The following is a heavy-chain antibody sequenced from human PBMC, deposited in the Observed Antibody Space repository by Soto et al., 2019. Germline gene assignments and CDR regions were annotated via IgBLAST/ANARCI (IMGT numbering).Heavy chain of an antibody. D-gene: IGHD3-9*01. J-gene: IGHJ1*01. CDR2: IYWDDNK. CDR3: AHTNYDILTGYYPRIYFHH. V-gene: IGHV2-5*02. Sequence: QITLKESGPTLVKPTQTLTRTCTFSGFSLSTRGVGVGWIRQPPEKALEWLAVIYWDDNKRYSPSLKSRLTITKDTSKSQVVLTMTNMDPVDTGTYYCAHTNYDILTGYYPRIYFHHWGQGTLVTVSS. CDR1: GFSLSTRGVG.